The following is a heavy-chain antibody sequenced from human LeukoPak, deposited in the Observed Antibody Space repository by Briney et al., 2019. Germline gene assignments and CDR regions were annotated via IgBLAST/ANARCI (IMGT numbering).Heavy chain of an antibody. CDR1: GYTFTSYD. CDR3: ARAGEFIVVVPAATKGFDY. V-gene: IGHV1-8*03. CDR2: MNPNSGNT. D-gene: IGHD2-2*01. Sequence: GASVKVSCKASGYTFTSYDINWVRQATGQGLEWMEWMNPNSGNTGYAQKFQGRVTITRNTSISTAYMELSSLRSEDTAVYYCARAGEFIVVVPAATKGFDYWGQGTLVTVSS. J-gene: IGHJ4*02.